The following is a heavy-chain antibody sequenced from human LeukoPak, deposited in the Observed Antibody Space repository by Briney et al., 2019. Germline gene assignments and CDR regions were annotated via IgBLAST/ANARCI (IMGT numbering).Heavy chain of an antibody. J-gene: IGHJ4*02. V-gene: IGHV3-30-3*01. CDR2: ISYDGSNK. D-gene: IGHD3-9*01. Sequence: GGSLRLSCGASGFTLSSYAMHGARQAPGKGLEWVAVISYDGSNKYYADFVKGRFTICRGISKNTLYLQMNSLRAEDTAVYYCARVSGKFYDILTGYYSYWGQGTLVTVSS. CDR3: ARVSGKFYDILTGYYSY. CDR1: GFTLSSYA.